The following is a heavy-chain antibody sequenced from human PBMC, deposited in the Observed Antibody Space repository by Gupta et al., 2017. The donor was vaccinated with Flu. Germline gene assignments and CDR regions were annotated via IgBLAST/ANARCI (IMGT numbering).Heavy chain of an antibody. CDR1: GYMFICYG. D-gene: IGHD2-15*01. Sequence: QVQLPQPGAEVSRPGSSVTASSKASGYMFICYGISWVRQAPGQGLEWMGWISASTANTNYTENLQGRVTMTTGTSTRTAYRELRGLRSDDTAVYYCARENGSGGPTGYSYYMDVWGKGTTVTVSS. V-gene: IGHV1-18*01. CDR3: ARENGSGGPTGYSYYMDV. J-gene: IGHJ6*03. CDR2: ISASTANT.